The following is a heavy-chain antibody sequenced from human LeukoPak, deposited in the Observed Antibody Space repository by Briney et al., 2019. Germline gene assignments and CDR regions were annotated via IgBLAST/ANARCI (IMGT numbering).Heavy chain of an antibody. CDR1: GGSISSHY. J-gene: IGHJ4*02. V-gene: IGHV4-59*11. D-gene: IGHD4-23*01. Sequence: SETLSLTCTVSGGSISSHYWSWIRQPPGKGLEWIGYIYYSGSTNYNPSLKSRVTISVDTSKNQFSLKLSSVTAADTAVYYCARDGGNSPFDFWGQGTLVTVST. CDR3: ARDGGNSPFDF. CDR2: IYYSGST.